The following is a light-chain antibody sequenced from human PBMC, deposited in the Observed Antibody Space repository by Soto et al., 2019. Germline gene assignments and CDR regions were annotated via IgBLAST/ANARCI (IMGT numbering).Light chain of an antibody. CDR3: QQHSNWPLT. CDR1: QTVSSN. CDR2: DAS. V-gene: IGKV3-11*01. J-gene: IGKJ4*01. Sequence: IEMTQSPDTLSLSPGERATLSCRASQTVSSNLAWYQQNPGQAPRLLIFDASTRATGIPARFSGSGSGTDFTLTISSLEPEDFAVYYCQQHSNWPLTFGGGTKVDIK.